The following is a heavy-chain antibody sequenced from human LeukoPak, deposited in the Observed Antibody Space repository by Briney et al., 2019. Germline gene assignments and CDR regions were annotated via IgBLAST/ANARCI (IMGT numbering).Heavy chain of an antibody. CDR1: GFTLSSYA. J-gene: IGHJ4*02. V-gene: IGHV3-23*01. CDR3: AKAPVTTCSGAYCYPFDY. D-gene: IGHD2-21*01. Sequence: RGSLRLSCAASGFTLSSYAMSWVRQAPGKGLEWVSAISVSGNTYHADSVKGRFTISRDSSKNTLYLQMNRLRAEDAAVYYCAKAPVTTCSGAYCYPFDYWGQGTLVTVSS. CDR2: ISVSGNT.